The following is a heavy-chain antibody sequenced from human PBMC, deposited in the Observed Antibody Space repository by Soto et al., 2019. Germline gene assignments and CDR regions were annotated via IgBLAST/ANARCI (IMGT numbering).Heavy chain of an antibody. D-gene: IGHD5-18*01. V-gene: IGHV3-33*01. CDR1: GFTFSSYG. CDR2: IWYDGSNK. CDR3: ARDLVDTAYTFDY. Sequence: PGGSLRLSCAASGFTFSSYGMHWVRQAPGKGLEWVAVIWYDGSNKYYADSVKGRFTISRDNSKNTLYLQMNSLRAEDTAVYYCARDLVDTAYTFDYWGQGTLVTVSS. J-gene: IGHJ4*02.